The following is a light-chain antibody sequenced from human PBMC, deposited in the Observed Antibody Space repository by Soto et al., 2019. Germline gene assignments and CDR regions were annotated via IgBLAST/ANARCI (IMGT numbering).Light chain of an antibody. CDR1: QSITNN. Sequence: EILMTQSPATLSVPPGDRATLSCRASQSITNNLAWYQHKPGQAPRLLVYRATARATGIPARFSGSESGTEFTLTMNSLQSEDFAIYYCQQYNHWPGTFGPGTKAGIK. CDR2: RAT. J-gene: IGKJ3*01. CDR3: QQYNHWPGT. V-gene: IGKV3-15*01.